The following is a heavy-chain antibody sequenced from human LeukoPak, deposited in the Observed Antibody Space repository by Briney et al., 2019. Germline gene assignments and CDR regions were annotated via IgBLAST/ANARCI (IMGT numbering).Heavy chain of an antibody. D-gene: IGHD3-10*01. J-gene: IGHJ4*02. V-gene: IGHV4-39*01. CDR2: IYYSGST. CDR3: ARRGGGFGELIDY. Sequence: SETLSLTCTVSGGSISSSSDYWGWIRQPPGKGLEWIGSIYYSGSTYYNPSLKSRVTISADTSKNQFSLKLSSVTAADTAVYYCARRGGGFGELIDYWGQGTLVTVSS. CDR1: GGSISSSSDY.